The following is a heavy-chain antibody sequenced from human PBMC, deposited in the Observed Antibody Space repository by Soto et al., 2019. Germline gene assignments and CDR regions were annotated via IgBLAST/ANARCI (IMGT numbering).Heavy chain of an antibody. CDR2: IYPGESDA. Sequence: EVQLVQSGAEVKKPGESLKISCEASGYKFTNYWLGWVRQMPGKGLEWMGMIYPGESDAKYSPSFQGQVTISADKSSXXAYLEWISLEASDTAMDFCARHVASLSIDDDGMDVWGQGTTVTVSS. D-gene: IGHD1-1*01. J-gene: IGHJ6*02. CDR3: ARHVASLSIDDDGMDV. V-gene: IGHV5-51*01. CDR1: GYKFTNYW.